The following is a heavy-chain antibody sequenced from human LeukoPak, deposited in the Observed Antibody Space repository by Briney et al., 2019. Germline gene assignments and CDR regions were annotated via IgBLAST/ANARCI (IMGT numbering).Heavy chain of an antibody. J-gene: IGHJ4*02. CDR1: GGSFGGYY. D-gene: IGHD3-3*01. CDR2: INQSGNT. CDR3: ATGPGGYYFDY. V-gene: IGHV4-34*01. Sequence: SETLSLTCSVYGGSFGGYYWSWIRQSPEKGLEWIAEINQSGNTNYNPSLKSRVTISVDTPKNQSSLKVTSVVAADTAVYYCATGPGGYYFDYWGQGTLVTVSS.